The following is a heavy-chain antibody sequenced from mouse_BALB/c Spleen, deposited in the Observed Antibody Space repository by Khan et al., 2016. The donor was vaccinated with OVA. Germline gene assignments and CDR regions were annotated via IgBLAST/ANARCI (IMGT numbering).Heavy chain of an antibody. CDR1: GFTFSAYS. D-gene: IGHD4-1*01. CDR2: ISSGADYT. V-gene: IGHV5-6*01. Sequence: EVELVESGGDLVKPGGSLKLSCAASGFTFSAYSMSWVRQTPDKRLEWVATISSGADYTYYPDGVKGRFTISRDNAKNTLYLQMSSLKSEDTAMXYCASHLTGSFAYGGQGTLVTVSA. CDR3: ASHLTGSFAY. J-gene: IGHJ3*01.